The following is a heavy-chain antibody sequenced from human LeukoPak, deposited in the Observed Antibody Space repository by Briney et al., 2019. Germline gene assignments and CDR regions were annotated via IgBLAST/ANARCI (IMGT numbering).Heavy chain of an antibody. D-gene: IGHD3-3*01. V-gene: IGHV3-53*01. CDR2: IYSGGST. CDR1: GFTVSSNY. Sequence: GGSLRLSCAASGFTVSSNYMSWVRQARGKGLEWVSVIYSGGSTYYADSVKGRFTISRDNAKNSLYLQMNSLRAEDTAVYYCARVESPLISYYDFWSGYSDYWGQGTLVTVSS. CDR3: ARVESPLISYYDFWSGYSDY. J-gene: IGHJ4*02.